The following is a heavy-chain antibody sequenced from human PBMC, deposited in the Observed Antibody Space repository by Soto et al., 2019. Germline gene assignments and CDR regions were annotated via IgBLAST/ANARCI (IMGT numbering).Heavy chain of an antibody. J-gene: IGHJ5*02. CDR1: GFTFSSYA. CDR3: AKDKDCSGGSCYSGWFDP. D-gene: IGHD2-15*01. V-gene: IGHV3-23*01. Sequence: EVQLLESGGGLVQPGGSLRLSCAASGFTFSSYAMSWVRQAPGKGLEWVSAISGSGGSTYYADSVKGRFTISRDNSQNKLYLEMNRLGGEDTAVYYCAKDKDCSGGSCYSGWFDPWGQGTLVTVSS. CDR2: ISGSGGST.